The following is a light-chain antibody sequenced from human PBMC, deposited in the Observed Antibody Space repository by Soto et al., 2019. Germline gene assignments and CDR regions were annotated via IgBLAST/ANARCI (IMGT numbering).Light chain of an antibody. V-gene: IGKV3-15*01. CDR1: QSVSSN. J-gene: IGKJ2*01. CDR3: QQYNNWPPLYT. Sequence: EIVMTQSPATLSVSPGERATLSCRASQSVSSNLAGYQQKPGQAPRLLIYGASTRATGIPARFSGSGSGTEFTLTISSRQSEDFSVYYFQQYNNWPPLYTFGQGTKLEIK. CDR2: GAS.